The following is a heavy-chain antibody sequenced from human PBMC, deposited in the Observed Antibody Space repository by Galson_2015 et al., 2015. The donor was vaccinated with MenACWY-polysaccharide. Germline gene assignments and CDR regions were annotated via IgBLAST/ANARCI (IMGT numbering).Heavy chain of an antibody. CDR3: STVDGHTTGFDY. J-gene: IGHJ4*02. Sequence: SLRLSCAGSGFIFSNAWMNWVRQAPGKGLEWVGRIKSKPNGGTIEYAAPVKGRFTISRDDSKNTVYVQMNSLKTEDTAVYHCSTVDGHTTGFDYWGQGALVSVSS. V-gene: IGHV3-15*01. D-gene: IGHD2-8*02. CDR1: GFIFSNAW. CDR2: IKSKPNGGTI.